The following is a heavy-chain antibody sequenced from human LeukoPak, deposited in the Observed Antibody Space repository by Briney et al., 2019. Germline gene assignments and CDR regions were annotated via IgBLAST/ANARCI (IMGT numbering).Heavy chain of an antibody. Sequence: PGGSLRLSCAASGFTFSNFAMNWVRRAPGKGLEWVSRISGSGARSYYADSVKGRFTISRDNSKNTLYLQMRRLRAEDTAVYYCARDIVYLTDEDYGWGQGTLVTVSS. CDR2: ISGSGARS. CDR3: ARDIVYLTDEDYG. D-gene: IGHD4-17*01. CDR1: GFTFSNFA. V-gene: IGHV3-23*01. J-gene: IGHJ4*02.